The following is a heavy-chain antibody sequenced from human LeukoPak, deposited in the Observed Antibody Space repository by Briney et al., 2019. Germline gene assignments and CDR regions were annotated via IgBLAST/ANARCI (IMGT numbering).Heavy chain of an antibody. V-gene: IGHV4-59*08. CDR3: ARHGRQYNHMDV. J-gene: IGHJ6*03. CDR1: GGSISTYY. Sequence: SETLSLTCTVSGGSISTYYWSWIRQPPGKGLEWIGYISNSGSTNYNPSLESRLTLSVDMSENQFSLKLTSVTAADTAVYYCARHGRQYNHMDVWGRGTTVTVSS. CDR2: ISNSGST.